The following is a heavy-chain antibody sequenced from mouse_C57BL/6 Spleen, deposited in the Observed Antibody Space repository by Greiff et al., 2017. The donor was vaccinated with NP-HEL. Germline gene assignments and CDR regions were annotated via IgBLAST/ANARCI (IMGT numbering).Heavy chain of an antibody. D-gene: IGHD1-1*01. CDR2: ISYDGSN. CDR3: ARVVTTVVARDWYFDV. J-gene: IGHJ1*03. CDR1: GYSITSGYY. Sequence: VQLKESGPGLVKPSQSLSLTCSVTGYSITSGYYWNWIRQFPGNKLEWMGYISYDGSNNYNPSLKNRISITRDTSKNQFFLKLNSVTTEDTATYYCARVVTTVVARDWYFDVWGTGTTVTVSS. V-gene: IGHV3-6*01.